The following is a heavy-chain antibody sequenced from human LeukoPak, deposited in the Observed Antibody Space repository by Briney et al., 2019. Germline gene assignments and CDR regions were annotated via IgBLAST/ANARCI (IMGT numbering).Heavy chain of an antibody. V-gene: IGHV4-4*09. CDR1: GGSISNYY. D-gene: IGHD2-8*01. CDR2: IYTSGST. J-gene: IGHJ5*02. CDR3: ARQKLLNNWFDP. Sequence: KASETLSLTCTVSGGSISNYYWSWIRQPPGKGLEWSGYIYTSGSTNYNPSLESRVTMSVDTSKNQFSLKLSSVTAADTAVYYCARQKLLNNWFDPWGQGTPVTVSS.